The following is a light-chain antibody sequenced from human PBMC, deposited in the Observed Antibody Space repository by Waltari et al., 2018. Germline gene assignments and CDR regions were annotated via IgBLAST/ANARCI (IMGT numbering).Light chain of an antibody. CDR3: QQYYTYPYT. CDR2: KAS. J-gene: IGKJ2*01. CDR1: RSIRTW. V-gene: IGKV1-5*03. Sequence: DIQMTQSPSTLSASLGDRVTLTCRASRSIRTWLAWYQQKLGKAPKLLIYKASTLECGVPSRFSGSGSETEFTLTITSLQPDDCATYYCQQYYTYPYTFGQGTKLEIK.